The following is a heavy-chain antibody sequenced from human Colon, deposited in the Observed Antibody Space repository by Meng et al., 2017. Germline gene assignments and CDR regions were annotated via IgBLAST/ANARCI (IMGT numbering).Heavy chain of an antibody. CDR2: IDHSGTT. J-gene: IGHJ5*01. D-gene: IGHD2-15*01. CDR3: ARVVSLVVKGNWFDS. CDR1: GDSITSGGYY. V-gene: IGHV4-31*03. Sequence: QGQLLEAGPGLVKPSQTLSLTCNVSGDSITSGGYYWSWIRQHPGKGLEWIGYIDHSGTTYDNPSLKTRLTMSVDTSKNQFSLKLTSVTAADTAVYYCARVVSLVVKGNWFDSWGPGKLVTVSS.